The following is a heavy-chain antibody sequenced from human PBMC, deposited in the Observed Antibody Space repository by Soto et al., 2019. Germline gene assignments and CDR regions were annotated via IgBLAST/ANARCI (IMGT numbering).Heavy chain of an antibody. CDR1: GYTFTSHG. D-gene: IGHD6-13*01. Sequence: ASVKVSGKASGYTFTSHGISWVRQAPGQGLEWMGWISAYNGNTNYAQKLQGRVTMTTDTSTSTAYMELRSLRSDDTAVYYCARVRFRALVLPGKKTNWFDPWGKGTLVTVSS. V-gene: IGHV1-18*01. J-gene: IGHJ5*02. CDR2: ISAYNGNT. CDR3: ARVRFRALVLPGKKTNWFDP.